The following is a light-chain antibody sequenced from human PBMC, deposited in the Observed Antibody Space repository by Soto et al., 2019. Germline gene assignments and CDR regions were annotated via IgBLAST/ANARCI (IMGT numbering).Light chain of an antibody. CDR3: QQYYTTPPL. Sequence: DIVMTQSPDSLAVSLGERAAINCKSSQSVLYSSNNENYLAWYQQKPGQPPKLLIYWASTRKSGVPDRFSGSGSGTDFTLTISSLQAEDVAVYYCQQYYTTPPLFGQGTKVDI. CDR2: WAS. CDR1: QSVLYSSNNENY. J-gene: IGKJ1*01. V-gene: IGKV4-1*01.